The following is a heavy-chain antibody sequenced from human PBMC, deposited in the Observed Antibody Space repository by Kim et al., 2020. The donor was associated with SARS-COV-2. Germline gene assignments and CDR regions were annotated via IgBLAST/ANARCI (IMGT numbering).Heavy chain of an antibody. Sequence: SQTLSLTCVISGDSVSSNSASWNWIRQSPSRGLEWLGRTYYRSIWYNDSAISVRGRISINSDTSKNQISLHLIYVTPDDSAVYYCAKGGVGMTVALFASWGQGTLVTVSS. CDR3: AKGGVGMTVALFAS. CDR1: GDSVSSNSAS. V-gene: IGHV6-1*01. CDR2: TYYRSIWYN. D-gene: IGHD6-19*01. J-gene: IGHJ4*02.